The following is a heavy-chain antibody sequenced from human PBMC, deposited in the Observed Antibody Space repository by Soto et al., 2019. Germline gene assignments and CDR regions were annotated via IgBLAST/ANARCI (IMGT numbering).Heavy chain of an antibody. CDR1: GYTFTSYG. Sequence: ASVKVSCKASGYTFTSYGISWVRQAPGQGLEWMGWISAYNGNTNYAQKLQGRVTMTTDTSTSTAYMELRSLRSDDTAVYYCARDPRVGYSGSLDAFDIWGQGTMVTVS. CDR2: ISAYNGNT. V-gene: IGHV1-18*01. D-gene: IGHD1-26*01. J-gene: IGHJ3*02. CDR3: ARDPRVGYSGSLDAFDI.